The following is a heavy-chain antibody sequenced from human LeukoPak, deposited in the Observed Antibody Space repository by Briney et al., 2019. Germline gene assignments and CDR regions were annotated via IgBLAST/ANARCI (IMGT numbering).Heavy chain of an antibody. D-gene: IGHD2-2*01. V-gene: IGHV4-34*01. CDR1: GGSFSGYY. J-gene: IGHJ5*02. CDR2: INHSGST. CDR3: ARVVRYCSSTSCYADWFDP. Sequence: SETLSLTCAVYGGSFYGGSFSGYYWSWIRQPPGKGLEWIGEINHSGSTNYNPSLKSRVTISVDTSKNQFSLKLSSVTAADTAVYYCARVVRYCSSTSCYADWFDPWGQGTLVTVSS.